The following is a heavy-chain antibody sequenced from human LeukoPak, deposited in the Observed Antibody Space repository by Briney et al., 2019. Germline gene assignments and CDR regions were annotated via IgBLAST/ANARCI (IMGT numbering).Heavy chain of an antibody. CDR2: IYDSGST. V-gene: IGHV4-61*02. D-gene: IGHD2-15*01. Sequence: SETLSLTCTVSGGSISSGSYYWRWIRQPAGKGLEWIGRIYDSGSTNYNPSLKSRVTISLDASKNQFSLKLSSVTAADTAVYYCARDCSGGSCYYYYMDVWGKGTTVTVSS. J-gene: IGHJ6*03. CDR1: GGSISSGSYY. CDR3: ARDCSGGSCYYYYMDV.